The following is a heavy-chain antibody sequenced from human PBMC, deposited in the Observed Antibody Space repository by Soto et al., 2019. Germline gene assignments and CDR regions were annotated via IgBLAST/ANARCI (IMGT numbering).Heavy chain of an antibody. CDR3: ASSGIWFGELNGMDV. D-gene: IGHD3-10*01. CDR2: IYYSGST. CDR1: GGSISSGGYY. J-gene: IGHJ6*02. Sequence: SDTLSLTCTVSGGSISSGGYYWSWIRQHPGKGLEWIGYIYYSGSTYYNPSLKSRVTISVDTSKNQFSLKLSSVTAADTAVYYCASSGIWFGELNGMDVWAQGTTVTV. V-gene: IGHV4-31*03.